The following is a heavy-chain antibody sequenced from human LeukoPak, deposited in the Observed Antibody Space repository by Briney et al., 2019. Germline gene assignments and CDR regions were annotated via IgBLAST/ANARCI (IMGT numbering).Heavy chain of an antibody. V-gene: IGHV4-39*01. CDR1: GGSISSASYY. D-gene: IGHD5-12*01. J-gene: IGHJ3*02. Sequence: SETLSLTCTVSGGSISSASYYWGWIRQPPGKGLEWIGGISYSGSTYYIPSLKSRLTTSIDTSKNRFSLRLSSVTAADTAVYCCANRGYTAYDAFDMWGQGTMVTVSS. CDR2: ISYSGST. CDR3: ANRGYTAYDAFDM.